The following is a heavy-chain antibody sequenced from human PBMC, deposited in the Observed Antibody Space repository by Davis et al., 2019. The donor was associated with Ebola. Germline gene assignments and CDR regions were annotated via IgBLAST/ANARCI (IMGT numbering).Heavy chain of an antibody. V-gene: IGHV1-2*04. CDR2: INPNSGGT. J-gene: IGHJ6*02. CDR1: GYTFTGYY. CDR3: ARDLLVGATPYYGMDV. D-gene: IGHD1-26*01. Sequence: ASVKVSCKASGYTFTGYYMHWVRQAPGQGLEWMGWINPNSGGTNYAQKFQGWVTMTRDTSISTAYMELSRLRSDDTAVYYCARDLLVGATPYYGMDVWGQGTTVTVSS.